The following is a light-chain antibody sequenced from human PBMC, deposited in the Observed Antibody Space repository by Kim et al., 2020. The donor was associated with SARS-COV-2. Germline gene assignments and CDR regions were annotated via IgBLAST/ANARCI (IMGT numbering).Light chain of an antibody. V-gene: IGKV1-5*03. Sequence: ASVGDRVTITCRASQIISSWLAWYQQKPGKAPKLLIYKASSLESGVPSRFSGSGSGTEFTLTISSLQPDDFATYYCQHYNSYPLTFGGGTKVDIK. CDR3: QHYNSYPLT. CDR1: QIISSW. J-gene: IGKJ4*01. CDR2: KAS.